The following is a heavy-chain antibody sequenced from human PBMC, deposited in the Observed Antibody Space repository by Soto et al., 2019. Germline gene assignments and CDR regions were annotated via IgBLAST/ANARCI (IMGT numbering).Heavy chain of an antibody. CDR2: VSGSGPNT. Sequence: GGSLRLSCAASEFTFRSYAMNWVRQAPGKGLEWVSGVSGSGPNTYYADSVKGRFAISRDDSKNMVYLQMNSLKTEDTGIYYCTTDSYSSIIVVRFDYWGHGTLVTVSS. J-gene: IGHJ4*01. CDR3: TTDSYSSIIVVRFDY. D-gene: IGHD3-22*01. CDR1: EFTFRSYA. V-gene: IGHV3-23*01.